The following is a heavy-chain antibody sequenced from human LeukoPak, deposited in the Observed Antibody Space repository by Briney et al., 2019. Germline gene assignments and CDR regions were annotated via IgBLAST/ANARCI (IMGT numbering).Heavy chain of an antibody. V-gene: IGHV4-59*01. Sequence: PSETLSLTCTVSGGSISGYYWSWIRQPPGKGLESIGYIYSSGSTNYSPSLKSRVTISVDTSRNQFSLKLNSVTAADTAVYYCARAGRNWNGGYAFDVWGQGTMVTVSS. CDR3: ARAGRNWNGGYAFDV. D-gene: IGHD1-20*01. J-gene: IGHJ3*01. CDR2: IYSSGST. CDR1: GGSISGYY.